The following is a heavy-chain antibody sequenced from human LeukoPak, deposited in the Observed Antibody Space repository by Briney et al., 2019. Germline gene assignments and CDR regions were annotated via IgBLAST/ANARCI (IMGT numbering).Heavy chain of an antibody. CDR1: GGSITSYY. CDR2: IYYTGST. CDR3: ARHYYDRSDSYSLDY. Sequence: SETLSLTCNVSGGSITSYYWNWIGQSPGKGLEWIGYIYYTGSTNSNPSLKSRLTISEDTSVNQFSLKLSSVTAADTAVYYCARHYYDRSDSYSLDYWGQGTLVTVSS. J-gene: IGHJ4*02. D-gene: IGHD3-22*01. V-gene: IGHV4-59*08.